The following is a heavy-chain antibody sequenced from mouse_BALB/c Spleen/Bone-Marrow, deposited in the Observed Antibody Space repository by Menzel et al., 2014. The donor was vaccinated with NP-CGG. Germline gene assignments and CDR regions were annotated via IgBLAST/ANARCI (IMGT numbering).Heavy chain of an antibody. Sequence: EVKVEESGGGLVQPGGSRKLSCAASGFTFSSFGMHWVRQAPEKGLEWVAYISSGSSTIYYADTVMGRFTISRDNPKNTLFLQVTSLRSEDTAMYYCARSGSSSGYFDYWGQGTTLTVSS. CDR1: GFTFSSFG. CDR2: ISSGSSTI. D-gene: IGHD1-1*01. CDR3: ARSGSSSGYFDY. J-gene: IGHJ2*01. V-gene: IGHV5-17*02.